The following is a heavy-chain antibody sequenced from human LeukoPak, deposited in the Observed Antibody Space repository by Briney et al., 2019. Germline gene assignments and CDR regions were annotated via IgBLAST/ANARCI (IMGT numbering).Heavy chain of an antibody. Sequence: GGSLRLSCAASGFTFSSYSMNWVRQAPGKGLEWVSYISSSSSTIYYADSVKGRFTISRDNAKNSLYLQMNSLRAEDTAVYYCARTGGYDFWSGYYQFDYWGQGTLVTVSS. J-gene: IGHJ4*02. CDR2: ISSSSSTI. CDR1: GFTFSSYS. CDR3: ARTGGYDFWSGYYQFDY. D-gene: IGHD3-3*01. V-gene: IGHV3-48*01.